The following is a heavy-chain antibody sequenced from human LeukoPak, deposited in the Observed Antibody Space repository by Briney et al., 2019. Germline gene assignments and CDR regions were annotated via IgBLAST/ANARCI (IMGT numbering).Heavy chain of an antibody. CDR3: AREGCSGGSCYYDYGMDV. CDR2: IYTSGST. J-gene: IGHJ6*02. Sequence: PSETLSLTCSVSGVSISNYYWSWIRQPPGKGLEWIGHIYTSGSTNYNPSLKSRLTMSLDKSKNQLSLKLSSGIAADTAVYYWAREGCSGGSCYYDYGMDVWGQGTTVTVSS. CDR1: GVSISNYY. D-gene: IGHD2-15*01. V-gene: IGHV4-4*07.